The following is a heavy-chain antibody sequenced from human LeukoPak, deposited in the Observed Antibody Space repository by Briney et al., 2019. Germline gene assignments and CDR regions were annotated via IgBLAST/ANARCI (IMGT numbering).Heavy chain of an antibody. CDR2: IFYSGST. V-gene: IGHV4-30-4*02. CDR1: GGSIRSGDYY. J-gene: IGHJ5*02. D-gene: IGHD3-22*01. CDR3: ARSPARNYYYDSSGPFDP. Sequence: SETLSLTCTVSGGSIRSGDYYWSWIRQPPGKGLEWIGYIFYSGSTYYNPSLKSRVTISVDTSKNQFSLKLSSVTAADTAVYYCARSPARNYYYDSSGPFDPWGQGTLVAVSS.